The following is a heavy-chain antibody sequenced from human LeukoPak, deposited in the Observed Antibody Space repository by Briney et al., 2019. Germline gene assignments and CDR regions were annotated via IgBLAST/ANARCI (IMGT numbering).Heavy chain of an antibody. CDR3: ARDRSWYNWNQPPGYMDV. CDR2: ISSSSSYI. V-gene: IGHV3-21*01. Sequence: GGSLRLSCAASGFTFSSYGMHWVRQAPGKGLEWVSSISSSSSYIYYADSVKGRFTISRDNAKNSLYLQMNSLRAEDTAVYYCARDRSWYNWNQPPGYMDVWGKGTTVTVSS. D-gene: IGHD1-20*01. CDR1: GFTFSSYG. J-gene: IGHJ6*03.